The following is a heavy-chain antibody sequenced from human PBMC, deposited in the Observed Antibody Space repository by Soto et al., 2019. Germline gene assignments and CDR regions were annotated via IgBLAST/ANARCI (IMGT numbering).Heavy chain of an antibody. CDR2: IYYSGST. J-gene: IGHJ6*03. Sequence: SETLSLTCTVSGGSISSYYWSWIRQPPGKGLEWIGYIYYSGSTNYNPSLKSRVTISVDTSKNQFSLKLSSVTAADTAVYYCARLRYGSGSYSRGYYYYYYMDVWGKGTTVTVSS. V-gene: IGHV4-59*01. CDR3: ARLRYGSGSYSRGYYYYYYMDV. CDR1: GGSISSYY. D-gene: IGHD3-10*01.